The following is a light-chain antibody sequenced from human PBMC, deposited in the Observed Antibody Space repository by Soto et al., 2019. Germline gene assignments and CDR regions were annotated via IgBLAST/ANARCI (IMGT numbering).Light chain of an antibody. CDR2: GAS. J-gene: IGKJ2*01. CDR1: QSVSSNY. CDR3: QHYGSSPPNT. V-gene: IGKV3-20*01. Sequence: EIVLTQSPGTLSLSPGGRANLSCRATQSVSSNYLAWYQQTPGQAPRLLIYGASIRATGIPDRFSGSGSGTDFTLTISRLEPEDFAVYYCQHYGSSPPNTFGQGTKLEIK.